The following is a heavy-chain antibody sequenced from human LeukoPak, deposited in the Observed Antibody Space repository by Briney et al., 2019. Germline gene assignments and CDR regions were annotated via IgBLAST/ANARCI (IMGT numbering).Heavy chain of an antibody. V-gene: IGHV4-34*01. J-gene: IGHJ5*02. CDR2: INHRGSI. D-gene: IGHD6-13*01. CDR3: ATVREQQDPNWFDP. Sequence: PSETLSLTCAVYDGSFSGHYWSWIRQPPGKGLEWIGEINHRGSIHYNPSLESRITISVDTSKSQFSLRLTSVTAADTAVYYCATVREQQDPNWFDPWGQGTLVTVSS. CDR1: DGSFSGHY.